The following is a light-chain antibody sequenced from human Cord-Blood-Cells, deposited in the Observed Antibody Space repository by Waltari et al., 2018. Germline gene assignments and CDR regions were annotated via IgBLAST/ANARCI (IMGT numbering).Light chain of an antibody. V-gene: IGKV1-39*01. CDR3: QQGYSSPLT. CDR1: QSISSY. CDR2: AAS. Sequence: DIRLTQSPPSLSLYVGETVTITCRARQSISSYLNWYQQKPGKAPKLLIYAASSLQSGVPSRFSGSGSGTDFTLTISSLQPEDFATYYCQQGYSSPLTFGPGTKVEIK. J-gene: IGKJ3*01.